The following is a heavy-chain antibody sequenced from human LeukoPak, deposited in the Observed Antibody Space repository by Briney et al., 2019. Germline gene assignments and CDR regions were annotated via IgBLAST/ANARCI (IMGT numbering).Heavy chain of an antibody. CDR3: ARELAGRPPTYGMDV. J-gene: IGHJ6*02. CDR1: GGSISSYY. V-gene: IGHV4-59*06. CDR2: IYYSGST. D-gene: IGHD3-10*01. Sequence: SETLSLICTVSGGSISSYYWSWIRQHPGKGLEWIGYIYYSGSTYYNPSLESRVTISVDTSRNQFSLKLSSVTAADTAVYYCARELAGRPPTYGMDVWGQGTTVTVSS.